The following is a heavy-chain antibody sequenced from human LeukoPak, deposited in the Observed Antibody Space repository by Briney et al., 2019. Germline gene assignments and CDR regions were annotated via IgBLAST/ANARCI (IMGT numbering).Heavy chain of an antibody. D-gene: IGHD6-13*01. J-gene: IGHJ4*02. CDR2: IKNDGAVK. Sequence: GGSLRLSCAASGFIFSYHWTTWVRQAPGKGLEWVANIKNDGAVKNYVDSVKGRFTISRDNAKNSLYLQMNSLRAEDTAVYYCAKDSYSKGDFWGQGVLVTVSS. CDR3: AKDSYSKGDF. CDR1: GFIFSYHW. V-gene: IGHV3-7*01.